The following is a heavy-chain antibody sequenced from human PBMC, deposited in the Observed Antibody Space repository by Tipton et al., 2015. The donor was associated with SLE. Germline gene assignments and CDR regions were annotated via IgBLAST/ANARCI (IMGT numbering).Heavy chain of an antibody. V-gene: IGHV3-9*01. D-gene: IGHD5-18*01. CDR2: ISWNSGTM. CDR1: GFRFDEYG. CDR3: AKERILKRGYSYGAIDY. Sequence: SLRLSCAASGFRFDEYGMHWVRQAPGKGLEWVSGISWNSGTMGYSDSAEGRFTISRDNAKKSLYLQMDFVRPEDTALYYCAKERILKRGYSYGAIDYWGQGIRVIVSS. J-gene: IGHJ4*02.